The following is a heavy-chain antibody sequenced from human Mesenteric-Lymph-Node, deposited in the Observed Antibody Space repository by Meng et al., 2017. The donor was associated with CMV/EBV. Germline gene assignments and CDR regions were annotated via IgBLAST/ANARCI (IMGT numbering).Heavy chain of an antibody. V-gene: IGHV4-59*12. CDR2: IHHSGST. D-gene: IGHD6-19*01. CDR1: GDSISSSY. CDR3: ARGYSSGWYR. J-gene: IGHJ4*02. Sequence: SETLSLTCTVSGDSISSSYWTWIRRPPGKELEWIGYIHHSGSTNYNPSLKSRVTISVDTSKNQFSLKLSSVTAADTAVYYCARGYSSGWYRWGQGTLVTVSS.